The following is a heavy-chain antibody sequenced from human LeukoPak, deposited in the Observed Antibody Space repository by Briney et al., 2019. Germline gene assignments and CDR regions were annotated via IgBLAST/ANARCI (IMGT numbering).Heavy chain of an antibody. CDR2: IYTSGST. V-gene: IGHV4-4*07. Sequence: SETLSLTCTVSGGSISSYYWSWIRQPAGKGLEWIGRIYTSGSTNYNPSLKSRVTMSVDTSKNQFSLKLSSVTAADTAVYYCARDFLVPNNYYYYYYMDVWGKGTTVTVSS. J-gene: IGHJ6*03. CDR3: ARDFLVPNNYYYYYYMDV. D-gene: IGHD6-13*01. CDR1: GGSISSYY.